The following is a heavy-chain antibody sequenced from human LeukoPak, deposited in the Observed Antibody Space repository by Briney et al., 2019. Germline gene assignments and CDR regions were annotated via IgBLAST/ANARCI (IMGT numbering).Heavy chain of an antibody. J-gene: IGHJ5*02. CDR1: GFTFSSYG. V-gene: IGHV3-30*02. CDR3: AKDATITMVRGVINWFDP. CDR2: IRYDGSNK. Sequence: GGSLRPSCAASGFTFSSYGMHWVRQAPGKGLEWVAFIRYDGSNKYYADSVKGRFTISRDNSKNTLYLQMNSLRAEDTAVYYCAKDATITMVRGVINWFDPWGQGTLVTVSS. D-gene: IGHD3-10*01.